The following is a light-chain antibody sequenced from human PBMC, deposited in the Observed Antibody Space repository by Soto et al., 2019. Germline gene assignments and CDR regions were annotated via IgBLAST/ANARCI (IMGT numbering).Light chain of an antibody. J-gene: IGKJ5*01. CDR1: QSIMLH. V-gene: IGKV1-39*01. CDR2: AAS. CDR3: QQSYSSSIT. Sequence: ITARASQSIMLHLNSYHHKPVKAPTLLIYAASNLQSGVASRFSGSGSGTDFTLTITSLNPDYLETYYCQQSYSSSITFGQGTRLQIK.